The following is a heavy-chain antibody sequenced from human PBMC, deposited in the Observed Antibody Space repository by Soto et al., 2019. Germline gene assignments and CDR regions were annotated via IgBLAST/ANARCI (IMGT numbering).Heavy chain of an antibody. V-gene: IGHV4-30-4*01. CDR3: ARQRTGGYWFAP. Sequence: PSETLGVTCSLSPGSINIDDHYWTWIRQPPGKGLEWIGSIYYSGTTNYNLSLKSRITVSIDTSKNQFSLNLTSVTAADTALHDCARQRTGGYWFAPWGQGTTVTVSS. CDR1: PGSINIDDHY. J-gene: IGHJ5*02. CDR2: IYYSGTT.